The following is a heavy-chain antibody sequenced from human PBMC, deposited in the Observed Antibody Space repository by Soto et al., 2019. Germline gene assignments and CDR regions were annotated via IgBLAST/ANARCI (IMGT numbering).Heavy chain of an antibody. CDR1: GFTFDDYA. Sequence: GGSLRLSCAASGFTFDDYAMHWVRQAPGKGLEWVSGISWNSGSIGYADSVKGRFTISRDNAKNSLYLQMNSLRAEDTALYYCVTGGVVVITKSGQTHAFDIWGQGTMVTVSS. CDR3: VTGGVVVITKSGQTHAFDI. V-gene: IGHV3-9*01. CDR2: ISWNSGSI. D-gene: IGHD3-22*01. J-gene: IGHJ3*02.